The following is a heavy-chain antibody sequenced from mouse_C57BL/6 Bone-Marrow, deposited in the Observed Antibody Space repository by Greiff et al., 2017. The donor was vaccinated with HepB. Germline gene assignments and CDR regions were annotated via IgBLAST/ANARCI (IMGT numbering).Heavy chain of an antibody. D-gene: IGHD1-1*01. Sequence: DVQLQESGGGLVQPGGSMKLSCVASGFTFSNYWMNWVRQSPEKGLEWVAQIRLKSDNYATHYAESVKGRFTISRDDSKSSVYLQMNNLRAEDTGIYYCTVYYYGSSYSYYYAMDYWGQGTSVTVSS. CDR3: TVYYYGSSYSYYYAMDY. J-gene: IGHJ4*01. V-gene: IGHV6-3*01. CDR1: GFTFSNYW. CDR2: IRLKSDNYAT.